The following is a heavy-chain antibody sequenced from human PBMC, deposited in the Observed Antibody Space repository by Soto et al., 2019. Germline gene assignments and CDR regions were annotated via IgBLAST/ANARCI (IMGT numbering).Heavy chain of an antibody. J-gene: IGHJ5*02. Sequence: SETLSLTCTVSGASISGFYLNWIRQPAGKGLEWIGRIYSSGGNNYNPSLRSRVTMSVDTSKNQFSLKLNSVTAADTAVYYCARSSRKESWFDPWGQGTLVTVSA. CDR2: IYSSGGN. D-gene: IGHD2-15*01. CDR3: ARSSRKESWFDP. V-gene: IGHV4-4*07. CDR1: GASISGFY.